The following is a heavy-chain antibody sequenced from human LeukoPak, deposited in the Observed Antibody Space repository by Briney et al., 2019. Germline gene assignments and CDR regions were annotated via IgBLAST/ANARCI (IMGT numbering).Heavy chain of an antibody. J-gene: IGHJ6*03. Sequence: GGSLRLSCAASGFTFSSYEMVWVRQAPGKGLEWLSCISSSGNKIYYAASVKGRFTISRDNAENSLYLQMNSLRDEDTAVYYCARDPYSGGYGAYYYYYMDVWGKGTTVTVSS. CDR3: ARDPYSGGYGAYYYYYMDV. V-gene: IGHV3-48*03. D-gene: IGHD6-19*01. CDR1: GFTFSSYE. CDR2: ISSSGNKI.